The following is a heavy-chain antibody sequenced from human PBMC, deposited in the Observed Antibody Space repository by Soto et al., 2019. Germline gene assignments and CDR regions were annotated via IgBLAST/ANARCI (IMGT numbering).Heavy chain of an antibody. CDR1: GYSFTSYW. Sequence: GESLKISCKGSGYSFTSYWIGWVRQMPGKGLEWMGIIYPGDSDTRYSPSFQGQVTISADKSISTAYLQWSSLKASDTAMYYCARLNIVVVPAAMWVDYYGMDVWGQGTTVTVSS. J-gene: IGHJ6*02. CDR2: IYPGDSDT. CDR3: ARLNIVVVPAAMWVDYYGMDV. D-gene: IGHD2-2*01. V-gene: IGHV5-51*01.